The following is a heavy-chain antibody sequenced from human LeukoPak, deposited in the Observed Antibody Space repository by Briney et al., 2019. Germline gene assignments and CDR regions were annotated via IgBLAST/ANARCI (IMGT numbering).Heavy chain of an antibody. D-gene: IGHD6-13*01. CDR3: ARQQLSQLYYFDY. CDR1: GGSISSYY. J-gene: IGHJ4*02. Sequence: SETLSLTCTVSGGSISSYYWSWIRQPPGKGLEWMGYIYYSGSTNYDPSLKSRVTISVDTSKNQFSRKLSSVTAADTAVYYCARQQLSQLYYFDYWGQGTLVTVSS. CDR2: IYYSGST. V-gene: IGHV4-59*01.